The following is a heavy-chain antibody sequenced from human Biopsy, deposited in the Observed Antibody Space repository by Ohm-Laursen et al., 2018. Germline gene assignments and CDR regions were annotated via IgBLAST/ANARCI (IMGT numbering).Heavy chain of an antibody. CDR1: GFTFEDYA. J-gene: IGHJ4*02. Sequence: SLRLSCAASGFTFEDYAMHWVRQAPGKGLEWVSGISWSSGTIGYADSVKGRFTVSRDNAKNSLFLQMNSLRVEDTALYYCVKSAYSSGFWEASDYWGQGTLVTVSS. V-gene: IGHV3-9*01. CDR2: ISWSSGTI. D-gene: IGHD6-19*01. CDR3: VKSAYSSGFWEASDY.